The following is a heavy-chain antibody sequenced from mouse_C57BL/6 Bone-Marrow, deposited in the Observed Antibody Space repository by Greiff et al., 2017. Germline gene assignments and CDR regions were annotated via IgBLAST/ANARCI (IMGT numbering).Heavy chain of an antibody. CDR1: GYTFTDYE. D-gene: IGHD1-1*01. Sequence: QVQLQQSGAELVRPGASVTLSCKASGYTFTDYEMHWVKQTPVHGLEWIGAIDPATGGTAYNQKFKGKAILTADTSSSTAYMELRSLTSEDSAVYYCTRSRCYYVAWFAYWGQGTLVTVSA. V-gene: IGHV1-15*01. CDR2: IDPATGGT. J-gene: IGHJ3*01. CDR3: TRSRCYYVAWFAY.